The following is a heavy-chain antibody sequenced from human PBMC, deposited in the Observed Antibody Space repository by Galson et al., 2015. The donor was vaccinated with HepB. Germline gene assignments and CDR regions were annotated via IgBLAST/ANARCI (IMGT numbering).Heavy chain of an antibody. CDR2: IYHSGST. J-gene: IGHJ4*02. V-gene: IGHV4-39*01. CDR3: ASTSPKTYYHDSSGSLWVY. Sequence: SETLSLTCTVSGGSISSSSYYWGWIRQPPGKGLEWIGSIYHSGSTYYNPSLKSRVTISVDTSKNQFSLKLSSVTAADTAVYYCASTSPKTYYHDSSGSLWVYWGQGTLVTVSS. CDR1: GGSISSSSYY. D-gene: IGHD3-22*01.